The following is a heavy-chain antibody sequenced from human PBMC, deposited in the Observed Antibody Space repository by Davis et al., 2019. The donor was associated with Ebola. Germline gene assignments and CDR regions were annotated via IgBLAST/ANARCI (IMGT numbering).Heavy chain of an antibody. D-gene: IGHD5-18*01. CDR3: AREDSYGLNWFDP. CDR2: INPSGGST. V-gene: IGHV1-46*01. CDR1: GYTFTSYY. J-gene: IGHJ5*02. Sequence: AASVKVSCKASGYTFTSYYMHWVRQAPGQGLEWMGIINPSGGSTSYAQKFQGRVTITRDTSASTAYMELSSLRSEDTAVYYCAREDSYGLNWFDPWGQGTLVTVSS.